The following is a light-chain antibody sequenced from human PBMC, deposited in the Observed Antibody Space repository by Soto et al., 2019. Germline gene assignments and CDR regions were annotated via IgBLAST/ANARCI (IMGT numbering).Light chain of an antibody. CDR3: QQYVSSPPYT. CDR2: GAS. V-gene: IGKV3-20*01. CDR1: QSVSSNY. J-gene: IGKJ2*01. Sequence: EIVLTQSPGTLSLSPGERATLSCRASQSVSSNYLAWYQQKPGQAPRLLIFGASSRATGIPDRFSGSGSGTDFTLSISRLEPEDFAVYYCQQYVSSPPYTFGRGTMLEIK.